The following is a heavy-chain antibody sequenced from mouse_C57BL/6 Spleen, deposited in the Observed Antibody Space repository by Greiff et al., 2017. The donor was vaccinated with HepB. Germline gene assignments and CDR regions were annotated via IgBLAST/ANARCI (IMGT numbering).Heavy chain of an antibody. CDR2: INPSNGGT. J-gene: IGHJ2*01. CDR1: GYTFTSYW. D-gene: IGHD2-1*01. V-gene: IGHV1-53*01. CDR3: ARAGGSGPDYGNYVDY. Sequence: QVQLQQPGTELVKPGASVKLSCKASGYTFTSYWMHWVKQRPGQGLEWIGNINPSNGGTNYNEKFKSKATLTVDKSSSTAYMQLSSLTSEDAAVYYCARAGGSGPDYGNYVDYWGQGTTLTVSS.